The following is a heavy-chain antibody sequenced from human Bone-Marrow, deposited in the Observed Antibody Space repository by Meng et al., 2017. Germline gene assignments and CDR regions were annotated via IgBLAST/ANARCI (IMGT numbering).Heavy chain of an antibody. CDR3: TLTVTTQFDY. J-gene: IGHJ4*02. V-gene: IGHV3-73*02. CDR1: GFTFSGSA. Sequence: EVQLVESGGGLVQPGGSLKLSCAASGFTFSGSAMHWVRQASGKGLEWVGRIRSKANSYATAYAASVKGRFTIPRDDSKNTAYLQMNSLKAEDTAVYYCTLTVTTQFDYWGQGTLVTVSS. CDR2: IRSKANSYAT. D-gene: IGHD4-17*01.